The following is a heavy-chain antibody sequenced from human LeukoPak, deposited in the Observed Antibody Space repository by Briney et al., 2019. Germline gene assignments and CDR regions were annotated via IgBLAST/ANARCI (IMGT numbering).Heavy chain of an antibody. CDR2: IYTSGTT. CDR3: AREVSDYDILTGWIDY. CDR1: GVSIRSGSYY. V-gene: IGHV4-61*02. Sequence: PSQTLSLTCTVSGVSIRSGSYYWSWIRQPAGKGLEWIGRIYTSGTTNYNPSLKSRVTISVGTSKSQFSLKLSSVTAADTAVYYCAREVSDYDILTGWIDYWGQGALVSVSS. J-gene: IGHJ4*02. D-gene: IGHD3-9*01.